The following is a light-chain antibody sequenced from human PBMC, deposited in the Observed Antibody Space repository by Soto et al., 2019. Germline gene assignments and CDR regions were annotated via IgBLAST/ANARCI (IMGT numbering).Light chain of an antibody. CDR3: SSYTSSNFWV. Sequence: QSALTQPASVSGSPGQSITIACTGTSSDVGGYNYVSWFQQHPGKAPKLMISEVSNRPSGISNRFSGSKSGNTASLTISGLQAEDEADYYCSSYTSSNFWVFGEGTKLTVL. J-gene: IGLJ3*02. CDR1: SSDVGGYNY. V-gene: IGLV2-14*01. CDR2: EVS.